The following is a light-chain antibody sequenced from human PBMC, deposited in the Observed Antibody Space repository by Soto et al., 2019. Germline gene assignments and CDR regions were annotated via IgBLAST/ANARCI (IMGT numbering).Light chain of an antibody. V-gene: IGKV3-15*01. J-gene: IGKJ1*01. CDR2: GAS. CDR1: QSVSSN. CDR3: QQYNNWPWT. Sequence: EIVMTQSPATLSVSPGERATLSCRASQSVSSNLAWYQQKPGQAPRLLIYGASTRATGIPARFSGSGSGTEFSLTISSRQSEDVAVYYCQQYNNWPWTFGQGTKVEIK.